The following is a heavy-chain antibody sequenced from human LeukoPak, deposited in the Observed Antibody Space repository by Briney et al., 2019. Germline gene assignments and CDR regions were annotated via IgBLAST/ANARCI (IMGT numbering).Heavy chain of an antibody. J-gene: IGHJ6*02. CDR2: ISYDGSNK. D-gene: IGHD2-2*03. CDR1: GFTFSSYA. CDR3: ARDWIRWAALFAMNGMDV. Sequence: GRSLRLSCAVSGFTFSSYAMHWVRQAPGKGLEWVAVISYDGSNKYYADSVKGRFTISRDNSKNTLYLQMNSLRAEDTAVYYCARDWIRWAALFAMNGMDVWGQGTTVTVSS. V-gene: IGHV3-30-3*01.